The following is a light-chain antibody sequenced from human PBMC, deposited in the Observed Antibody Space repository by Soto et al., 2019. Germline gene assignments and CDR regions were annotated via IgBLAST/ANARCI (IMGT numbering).Light chain of an antibody. CDR1: QSISSW. CDR2: DAS. CDR3: QQYNSYSGWT. Sequence: DIQMTQSPSTLSAYVGDRVTITCRASQSISSWLAWYQQKPGKAPKLLIYDASSLESGVPSRFSGSGSGTEFTLTISSLQPDDFATYYCQQYNSYSGWTFGQGTKVEIK. V-gene: IGKV1-5*01. J-gene: IGKJ1*01.